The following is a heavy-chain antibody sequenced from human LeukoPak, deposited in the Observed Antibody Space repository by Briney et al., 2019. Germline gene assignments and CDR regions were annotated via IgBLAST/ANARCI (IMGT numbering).Heavy chain of an antibody. J-gene: IGHJ6*03. CDR3: ARQGARIAAAGSKNYYYYYMDV. CDR2: IYYSGST. D-gene: IGHD6-13*01. V-gene: IGHV4-59*11. Sequence: SETLSLTCTVSGGSIRSHYWSWIRQPPGKGLEWIGYIYYSGSTNYNPSLKSRVTISVDTSKNQFSLKLSSVTAADTAVYYCARQGARIAAAGSKNYYYYYMDVWGKGTTVTVSS. CDR1: GGSIRSHY.